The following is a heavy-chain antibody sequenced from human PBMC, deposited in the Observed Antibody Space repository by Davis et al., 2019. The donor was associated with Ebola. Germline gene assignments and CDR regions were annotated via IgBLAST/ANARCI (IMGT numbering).Heavy chain of an antibody. D-gene: IGHD6-13*01. CDR3: ARDDSSSWTADY. CDR1: GYTFTSYG. J-gene: IGHJ4*02. Sequence: ASSQVSCKASGYTFTSYGISWVRQAPGQGLEWMGWISAYNGNTNYAQKLQGRVTMTTDTSTSTAYMELRSLRSDDTAVYYCARDDSSSWTADYWGQGTLVTVSS. V-gene: IGHV1-18*04. CDR2: ISAYNGNT.